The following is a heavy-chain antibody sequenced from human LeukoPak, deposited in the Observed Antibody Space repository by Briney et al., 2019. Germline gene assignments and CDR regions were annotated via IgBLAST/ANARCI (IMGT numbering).Heavy chain of an antibody. CDR1: GLTFDDYG. CDR3: ASWGAYCSSTSCPNWFDP. Sequence: GGSLRLSCAASGLTFDDYGMSWVRHAPGKGLQWVSGINWNGGSTAYADSVKGRFTISRDNAKNSLYLQMNSLRAEDTALYNCASWGAYCSSTSCPNWFDPWGQGTLVTVSS. J-gene: IGHJ5*02. D-gene: IGHD2-2*01. V-gene: IGHV3-20*01. CDR2: INWNGGST.